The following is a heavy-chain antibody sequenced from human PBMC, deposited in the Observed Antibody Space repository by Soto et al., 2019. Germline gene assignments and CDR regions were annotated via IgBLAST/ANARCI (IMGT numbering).Heavy chain of an antibody. CDR1: GYTFTSYD. CDR2: MNPFSGNA. CDR3: TRAQGKH. D-gene: IGHD2-21*01. J-gene: IGHJ4*02. V-gene: IGHV1-8*01. Sequence: QVQLVPSGAEVKKPGASVRVSCKASGYTFTSYDIYWVRQATGQGLEWMGWMNPFSGNAVYTQKFQDRVTMTRDTSINTAYLAMSGLRSEDTAVYYCTRAQGKHWGQGSLVTASS.